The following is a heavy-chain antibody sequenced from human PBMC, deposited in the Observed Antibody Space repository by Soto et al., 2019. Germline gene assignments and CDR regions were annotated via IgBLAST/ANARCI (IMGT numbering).Heavy chain of an antibody. CDR3: ARIHSITWGSYFYGMDV. V-gene: IGHV2-26*01. D-gene: IGHD3-16*01. Sequence: SGPTLVNPSETLTLTCSVSGFSLSDTTMGVSWIRQPPRKALEWLAHIFSNDEKSYSTSLKTRLTISKDTSRSQVVLTMTNMDPVDTATYYCARIHSITWGSYFYGMDVWGQGTTVTVSS. J-gene: IGHJ6*02. CDR2: IFSNDEK. CDR1: GFSLSDTTMG.